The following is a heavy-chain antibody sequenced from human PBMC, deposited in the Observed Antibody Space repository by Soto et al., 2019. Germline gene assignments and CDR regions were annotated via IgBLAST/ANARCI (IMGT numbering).Heavy chain of an antibody. Sequence: TLSLACPVSGVSISSDGYYWSWIREHPGKGLEWIGYIFYSGTIYYNPSLKSRVTISVDSSKKQFSLKLTSVTAADKAVYYCTREGRINKSDLDYWGQGTLVTVSS. V-gene: IGHV4-31*03. CDR2: IFYSGTI. CDR3: TREGRINKSDLDY. J-gene: IGHJ4*02. CDR1: GVSISSDGYY.